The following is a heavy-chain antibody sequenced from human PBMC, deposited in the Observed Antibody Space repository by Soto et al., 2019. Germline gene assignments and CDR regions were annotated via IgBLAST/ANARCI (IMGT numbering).Heavy chain of an antibody. CDR3: AREEVVAATGYFDY. CDR2: IIPIFGTA. J-gene: IGHJ4*02. V-gene: IGHV1-69*13. CDR1: GYTFTSYA. D-gene: IGHD2-15*01. Sequence: SVKVSCKASGYTFTSYAMHWVRQAPGQGLEWMGGIIPIFGTANYAQKFQGRVTITADESTSTAYMELSSLRSEDTAVYYCAREEVVAATGYFDYWGQGTLVTVSS.